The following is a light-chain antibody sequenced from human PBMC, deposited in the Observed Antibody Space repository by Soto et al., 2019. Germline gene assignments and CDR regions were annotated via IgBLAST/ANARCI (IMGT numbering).Light chain of an antibody. CDR1: QSVSSNF. J-gene: IGKJ2*01. Sequence: EIVLTQSPGTQSLSPGERATLSCRVSQSVSSNFLAWYQQKPGQAPRLLIYDASSRATDIPDRFSGSGSGTDFTLTISRLEPEDFAVYYCQQYGSSSYTFGQGTKLEIK. V-gene: IGKV3-20*01. CDR2: DAS. CDR3: QQYGSSSYT.